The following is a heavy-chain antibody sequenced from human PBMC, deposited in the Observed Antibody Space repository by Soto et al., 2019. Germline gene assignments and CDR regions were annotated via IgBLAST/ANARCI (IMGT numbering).Heavy chain of an antibody. Sequence: PGESLKISCEGSGYSFTSYWIGWVRQMPGKGLEWMGIIYPGDSDTRYSPSFQGQVTISADKSINTAYLQWSSLKASDTAMYYCARHMGQGEVPAAIVGPYYYYGMDVWGQGTTVTVSS. J-gene: IGHJ6*02. CDR2: IYPGDSDT. CDR1: GYSFTSYW. D-gene: IGHD2-2*01. V-gene: IGHV5-51*01. CDR3: ARHMGQGEVPAAIVGPYYYYGMDV.